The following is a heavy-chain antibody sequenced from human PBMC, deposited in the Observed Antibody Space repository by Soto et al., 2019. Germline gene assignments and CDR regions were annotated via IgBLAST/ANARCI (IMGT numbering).Heavy chain of an antibody. J-gene: IGHJ4*02. CDR2: ITGGGGST. CDR1: GFTFSSYS. V-gene: IGHV3-23*01. D-gene: IGHD2-21*01. CDR3: AKGSAQYSPYYFDY. Sequence: GGSLRLSCAASGFTFSSYSMNWVRQAPGKGLEWVAAITGGGGSTYHADSVKGRFTISRDNSKNTLYLQMNSLRADDTAVYYCAKGSAQYSPYYFDYWGQGTPVTVSS.